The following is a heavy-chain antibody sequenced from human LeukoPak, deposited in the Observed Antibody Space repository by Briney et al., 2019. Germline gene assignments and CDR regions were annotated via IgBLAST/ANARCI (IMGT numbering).Heavy chain of an antibody. D-gene: IGHD6-6*01. V-gene: IGHV1-46*01. CDR1: GYTFTSYY. J-gene: IGHJ6*03. Sequence: GASVKVSCKASGYTFTSYYMHWVRQAPGQGLEWMGIINPSGGSTSYAQKFQGRVTMTRDTSTSTVYMELSSLSSEGTAVYYCASGYSTRPLPHYYMDVWCKGTTVTVSS. CDR3: ASGYSTRPLPHYYMDV. CDR2: INPSGGST.